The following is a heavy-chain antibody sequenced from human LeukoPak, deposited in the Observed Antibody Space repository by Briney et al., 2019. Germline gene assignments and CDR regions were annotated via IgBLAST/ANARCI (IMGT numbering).Heavy chain of an antibody. CDR1: GFTVRSYA. D-gene: IGHD6-6*01. CDR2: ISYEGSNK. Sequence: GGSLRLSCAASGFTVRSYAMHWVRQAPGRGLGWVAVISYEGSNKYYADSVKGRFTISRDNSKNTLYLQMNGLRAEDTAVYYCARDRRRAARPAGNWFDPWGQGTLVTVSS. CDR3: ARDRRRAARPAGNWFDP. J-gene: IGHJ5*02. V-gene: IGHV3-30-3*01.